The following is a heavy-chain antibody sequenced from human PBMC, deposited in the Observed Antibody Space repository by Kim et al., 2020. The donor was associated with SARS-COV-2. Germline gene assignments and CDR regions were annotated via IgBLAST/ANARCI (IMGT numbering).Heavy chain of an antibody. V-gene: IGHV3-21*01. CDR2: ISSSSSYI. Sequence: GGSLRLSCAASGFTFSSYSMNWVRQAPGKGLEWVSSISSSSSYIYYADSVKGRFTISRDNAKNSLYLQMNSLRAEDTAVYYCARDHYYDSSGYTPWVVWGQGTLVTVSS. CDR1: GFTFSSYS. J-gene: IGHJ4*02. D-gene: IGHD3-22*01. CDR3: ARDHYYDSSGYTPWVV.